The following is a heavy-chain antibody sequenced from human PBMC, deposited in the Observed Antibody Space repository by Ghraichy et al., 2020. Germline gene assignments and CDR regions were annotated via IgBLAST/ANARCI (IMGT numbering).Heavy chain of an antibody. CDR2: INPNSAGT. Sequence: SVKVSCKASGYTFTDYYLHWVRQAPGQGLEWMGWINPNSAGTNYAQNFQGRVTMTRDTSFSTAYMELSRLTSDDTAVYYCVRDIKPSSGWDFDYWGQGTLVTVSS. CDR1: GYTFTDYY. CDR3: VRDIKPSSGWDFDY. D-gene: IGHD6-19*01. V-gene: IGHV1-2*02. J-gene: IGHJ4*02.